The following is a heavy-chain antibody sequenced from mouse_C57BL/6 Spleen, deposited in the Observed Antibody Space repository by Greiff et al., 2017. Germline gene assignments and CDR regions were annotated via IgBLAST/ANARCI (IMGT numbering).Heavy chain of an antibody. CDR3: ARQGLGREGVYYFYY. CDR2: ISSGSSTI. Sequence: EVHLVESGGGLVKPGGSLKLSCAASGFTFSDYGMHWVRQAPEKGLEWVAYISSGSSTIYYADTVKGRFTISSDNAKNTLFLQMTSLRSEDTAMYYCARQGLGREGVYYFYYWGQGTTLTVSS. V-gene: IGHV5-17*01. D-gene: IGHD4-1*01. CDR1: GFTFSDYG. J-gene: IGHJ2*01.